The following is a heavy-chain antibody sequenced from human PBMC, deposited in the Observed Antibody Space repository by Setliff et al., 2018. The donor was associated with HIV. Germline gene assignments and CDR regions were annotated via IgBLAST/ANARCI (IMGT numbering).Heavy chain of an antibody. V-gene: IGHV1-2*02. CDR1: GYTFTDYY. CDR2: VNPNSGGT. J-gene: IGHJ5*02. D-gene: IGHD1-26*01. Sequence: RASVKVSCKASGYTFTDYYIHWVRQAPGQGLQWMGWVNPNSGGTNSAQEFQGRATMTRDTSISTAYMELTWLKPDDTAVYYCARNTPGIVPRRVGFDPWGQGTLVTVSS. CDR3: ARNTPGIVPRRVGFDP.